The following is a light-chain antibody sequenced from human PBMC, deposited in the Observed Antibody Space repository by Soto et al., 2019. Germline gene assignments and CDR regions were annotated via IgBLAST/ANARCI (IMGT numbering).Light chain of an antibody. CDR3: CSFAGSSNIGV. J-gene: IGLJ1*01. CDR1: SSDVGAYNY. Sequence: QSALTQPPSASGSPGQSVTISCSGTSSDVGAYNYVSWYQHHPGKAPKLIISEVSKRPSGIPDRFSGSKSGNTASLTVSGLQTEDEADYYCCSFAGSSNIGVFGTGTKVTVL. V-gene: IGLV2-8*01. CDR2: EVS.